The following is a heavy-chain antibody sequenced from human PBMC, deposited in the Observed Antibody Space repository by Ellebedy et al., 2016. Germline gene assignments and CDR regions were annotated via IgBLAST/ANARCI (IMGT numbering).Heavy chain of an antibody. Sequence: GESLKISCKGSGYSFTSYWIAWVRQMPGKGLEWMGIIYPGDSETTYSPSFEGQVTFSADKSISTVYLQWSRLQASDTAIYYCARQTGIASAYLYEHWGQGTLVSVSS. J-gene: IGHJ4*02. V-gene: IGHV5-51*01. CDR3: ARQTGIASAYLYEH. CDR2: IYPGDSET. D-gene: IGHD6-13*01. CDR1: GYSFTSYW.